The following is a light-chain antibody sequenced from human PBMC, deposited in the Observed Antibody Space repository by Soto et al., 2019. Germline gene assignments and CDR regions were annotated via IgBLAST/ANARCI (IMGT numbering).Light chain of an antibody. V-gene: IGKV3-15*01. CDR3: QQYGYSPYT. CDR2: GAS. Sequence: EIVMTQSPATLSVSPGERAALSCRASQSVSSNFAWYQQKPGQAPRLLIYGASTRATGIPARFSGSGSGTDFTLTISSLQSEDFAVYYCQQYGYSPYTFGQGTDLEIK. J-gene: IGKJ2*01. CDR1: QSVSSN.